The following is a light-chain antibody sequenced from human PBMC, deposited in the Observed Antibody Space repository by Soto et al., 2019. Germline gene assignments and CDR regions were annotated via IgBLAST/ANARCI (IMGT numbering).Light chain of an antibody. CDR3: MQTLQTPYT. CDR1: QSLLHSNGYNY. J-gene: IGKJ2*01. CDR2: MGS. V-gene: IGKV2-28*01. Sequence: DIVMTQSPLSLPVTPGEPASISCRSSQSLLHSNGYNYLDWYLQKPGPSPQLLIYMGSNRASGVPDRLSGSGSGTDFTLKISRVEAEDVGDYYCMQTLQTPYTFGQGTKLEIK.